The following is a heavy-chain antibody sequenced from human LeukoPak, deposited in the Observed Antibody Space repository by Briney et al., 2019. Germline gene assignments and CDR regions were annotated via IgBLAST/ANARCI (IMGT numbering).Heavy chain of an antibody. CDR2: IKQDGSEK. V-gene: IGHV3-7*01. CDR1: GFTFSSYW. Sequence: GGSLRLSCAASGFTFSSYWMSWVRQAPGKGLEWVANIKQDGSEKYYVDSVKGRFTISRDNAKNSLYLQMNSLRAEDTAVYYCARDLALYCSGGSCTDYWGQGTLVTVSS. D-gene: IGHD2-15*01. CDR3: ARDLALYCSGGSCTDY. J-gene: IGHJ4*02.